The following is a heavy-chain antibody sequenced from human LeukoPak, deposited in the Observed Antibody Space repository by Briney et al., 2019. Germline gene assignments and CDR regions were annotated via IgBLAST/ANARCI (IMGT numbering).Heavy chain of an antibody. CDR2: IYTSGST. Sequence: SETLSLTCTVSGGSISSGSYYWGWIRQPAGKGLEWIGRIYTSGSTNYNPSLKSRVTISVDTSKNQFSLKLSSVTAADTAVYYCARGEVDDFWSGYFGGMDVWGQGTTVTVSS. D-gene: IGHD3-3*01. CDR3: ARGEVDDFWSGYFGGMDV. CDR1: GGSISSGSYY. V-gene: IGHV4-61*02. J-gene: IGHJ6*02.